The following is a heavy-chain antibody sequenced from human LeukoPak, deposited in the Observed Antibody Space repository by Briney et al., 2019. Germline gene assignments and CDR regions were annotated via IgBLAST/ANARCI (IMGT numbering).Heavy chain of an antibody. CDR3: ARFNTRNWGLDAFDI. CDR1: GGSISSYY. CDR2: IYTSGST. Sequence: SETLSLTCTVSGGSISSYYWSWIRQPAGKGLEWIGRIYTSGSTNYNPSLKSRVTMSVDTSKNQFSLKLSSVTAADTAVYYCARFNTRNWGLDAFDIWGQGPMVTVSS. J-gene: IGHJ3*02. D-gene: IGHD7-27*01. V-gene: IGHV4-4*07.